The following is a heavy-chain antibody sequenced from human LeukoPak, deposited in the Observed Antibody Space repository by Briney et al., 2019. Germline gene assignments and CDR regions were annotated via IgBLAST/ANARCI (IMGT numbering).Heavy chain of an antibody. J-gene: IGHJ4*02. CDR1: GFTFSNAW. CDR3: TTLRYFDWLPFDY. Sequence: GGSLRLSCAASGFTFSNAWMSWVRQAPGKGLEWVGRIKSKTDGGTTDYAAPVKGRFTISRDDSKNTLYLQMNSLKTEDTAVYYCTTLRYFDWLPFDYWGQGTLVTVSS. V-gene: IGHV3-15*01. CDR2: IKSKTDGGTT. D-gene: IGHD3-9*01.